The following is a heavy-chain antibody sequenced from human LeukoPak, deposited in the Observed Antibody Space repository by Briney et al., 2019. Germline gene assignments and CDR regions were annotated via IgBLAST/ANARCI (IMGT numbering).Heavy chain of an antibody. CDR3: ARGNYDYVWGSYRQYYFDY. CDR1: GGSFSGYY. D-gene: IGHD3-16*02. Sequence: SETLSLTCAVYGGSFSGYYWSWIRQPPGKGREWIGEINHSGSTNYNPSLKSRVTISVDTSKNQFSLKLSSVTAADTAVYYCARGNYDYVWGSYRQYYFDYWGQGTLVTVSS. CDR2: INHSGST. J-gene: IGHJ4*02. V-gene: IGHV4-34*01.